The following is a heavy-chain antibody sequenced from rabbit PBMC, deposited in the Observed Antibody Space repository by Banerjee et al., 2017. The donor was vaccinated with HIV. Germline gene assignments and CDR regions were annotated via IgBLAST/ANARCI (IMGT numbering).Heavy chain of an antibody. Sequence: QSLEESGGDLVKPGGSLTLTCTASGFSFSNKYVMCWVRQAPGKGLEWIGCINTSSGNTVYATWAKGRFTISKTSWTTVTLQMTSLTAADTATYFCARGWITMTMNLWGPGTLVTVS. V-gene: IGHV1S40*01. D-gene: IGHD2-1*01. CDR1: GFSFSNKYV. CDR2: INTSSGNT. CDR3: ARGWITMTMNL. J-gene: IGHJ4*01.